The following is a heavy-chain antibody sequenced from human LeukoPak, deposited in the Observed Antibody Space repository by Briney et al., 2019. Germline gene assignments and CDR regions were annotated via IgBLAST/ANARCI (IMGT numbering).Heavy chain of an antibody. Sequence: PSETLSLTCTVSGGSISSSSYYWGWVRQPPGRGLEWVGSIYYSGSTYYNPSLKSRVTISVDTSKNQFSLKLSSVTAADTAVYYCATWKQSIVGATRRSAIDYWGQGTLVTVSS. CDR3: ATWKQSIVGATRRSAIDY. V-gene: IGHV4-39*01. CDR2: IYYSGST. CDR1: GGSISSSSYY. D-gene: IGHD1-26*01. J-gene: IGHJ4*02.